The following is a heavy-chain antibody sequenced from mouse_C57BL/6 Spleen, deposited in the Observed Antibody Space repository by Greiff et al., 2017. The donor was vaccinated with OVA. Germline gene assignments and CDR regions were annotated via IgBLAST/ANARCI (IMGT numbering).Heavy chain of an antibody. CDR2: IDPSDSYT. D-gene: IGHD4-1*01. CDR1: GYTFTSYW. CDR3: ARSSQTGTYFDY. V-gene: IGHV1-69*01. J-gene: IGHJ2*01. Sequence: QVQLKQPGAELVMPGASVKLSCKASGYTFTSYWMHWVKQRPGQGLEWIGEIDPSDSYTNYNQKFKGKSTLTVDKSSSTAYMQLSSLTSEDSAVYYCARSSQTGTYFDYWGQGTTLTVSS.